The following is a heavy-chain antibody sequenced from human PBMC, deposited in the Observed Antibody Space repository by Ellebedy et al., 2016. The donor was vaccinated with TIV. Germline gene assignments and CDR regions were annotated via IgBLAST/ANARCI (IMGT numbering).Heavy chain of an antibody. Sequence: GGSLRLXXAASGFTFSSYAMSWVRQAPGKGLEWVSAISGSGGSTYYADSVKGRFTISRDNSKNTLYLQMNSLGAEDTAVYYCAKDRVAVAGREDYWGQGTLVTVSS. J-gene: IGHJ4*02. D-gene: IGHD6-19*01. CDR1: GFTFSSYA. CDR3: AKDRVAVAGREDY. CDR2: ISGSGGST. V-gene: IGHV3-23*01.